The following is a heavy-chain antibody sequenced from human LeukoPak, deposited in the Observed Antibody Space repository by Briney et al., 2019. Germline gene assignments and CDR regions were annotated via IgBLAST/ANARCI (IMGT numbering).Heavy chain of an antibody. V-gene: IGHV1-18*01. J-gene: IGHJ4*02. CDR3: ARAQRWGGPYFDY. CDR1: GYTFTSCG. Sequence: ASVKVSCKASGYTFTSCGLSWVRQAPGQGLEWMGWISAYNGNTHYTQKLQGRVTMTTDTSTSTAYMELRSLRSDDTAVYYCARAQRWGGPYFDYWGQGTLVTVSS. CDR2: ISAYNGNT. D-gene: IGHD3-16*01.